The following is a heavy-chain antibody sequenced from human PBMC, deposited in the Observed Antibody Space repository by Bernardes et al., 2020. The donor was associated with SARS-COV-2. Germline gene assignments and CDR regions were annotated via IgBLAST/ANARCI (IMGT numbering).Heavy chain of an antibody. D-gene: IGHD4-17*01. Sequence: SETLYLTCTVSGGSISSSSYYWGWIRQPPGKGLEWIGSIYYSGSTYYNPSLKSRVTISVDTSKNQFSLKLSSVTAADTAVYYCARRGRDDYGDNNWFDPWGQGTLVTVSS. CDR1: GGSISSSSYY. CDR2: IYYSGST. V-gene: IGHV4-39*01. CDR3: ARRGRDDYGDNNWFDP. J-gene: IGHJ5*02.